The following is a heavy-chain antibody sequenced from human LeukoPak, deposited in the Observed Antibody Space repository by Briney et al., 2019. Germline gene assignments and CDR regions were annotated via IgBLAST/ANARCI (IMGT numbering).Heavy chain of an antibody. Sequence: PGGSLRLSCAASGFTFYSYAMSWVRQAPGKGLEWVSTVSGDGGTIYDADSVKGRFTISRDNSRNTLSLQINSLRTEDTAIYYCARHAVWTAYYFDYWGQGTLVTVSS. D-gene: IGHD3/OR15-3a*01. V-gene: IGHV3-23*01. CDR3: ARHAVWTAYYFDY. CDR1: GFTFYSYA. CDR2: VSGDGGTI. J-gene: IGHJ4*02.